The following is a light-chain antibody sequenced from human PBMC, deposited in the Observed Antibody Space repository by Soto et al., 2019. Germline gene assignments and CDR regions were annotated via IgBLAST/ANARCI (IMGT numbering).Light chain of an antibody. Sequence: QSVLTRPPSASGTPGQRVTISCSGGSYNVGKNLVYWYQQRPGTAPKLIIFKNNQRPSGVPDRFSGSNSGSSASLAISGLRSEDEADYFCAAWDDSRSAWVFGGGTKLTVL. CDR3: AAWDDSRSAWV. CDR2: KNN. J-gene: IGLJ3*02. V-gene: IGLV1-47*01. CDR1: SYNVGKNL.